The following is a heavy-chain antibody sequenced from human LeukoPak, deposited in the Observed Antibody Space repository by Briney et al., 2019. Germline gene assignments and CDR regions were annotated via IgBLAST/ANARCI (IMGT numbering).Heavy chain of an antibody. D-gene: IGHD2-2*01. CDR1: GGSISSGDYY. Sequence: SQTLSLTCTVSGGSISSGDYYWSWIRQPPGKGLEWIGHIYYSGSTYYNPSLKSRVTISVGTSKHQFSPKLRPVTPADTAVYYCARAPVLPAYNWFDPWGQGTLVTVSS. CDR3: ARAPVLPAYNWFDP. CDR2: IYYSGST. V-gene: IGHV4-30-4*08. J-gene: IGHJ5*02.